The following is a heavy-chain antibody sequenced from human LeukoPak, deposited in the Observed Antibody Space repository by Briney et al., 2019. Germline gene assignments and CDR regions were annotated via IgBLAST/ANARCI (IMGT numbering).Heavy chain of an antibody. CDR3: ARDDCSSISCYHNWFDP. CDR2: IKQDGSEK. J-gene: IGHJ5*02. CDR1: GFTFSSYW. V-gene: IGHV3-7*01. Sequence: GGSLRLSCAASGFTFSSYWMNWVRQAPGKGLEWVANIKQDGSEKYYVDSVKGRFTISRDNAKNSLYLQMNSLRAEDTAVYYCARDDCSSISCYHNWFDPWGQGTLVTVSS. D-gene: IGHD2-2*01.